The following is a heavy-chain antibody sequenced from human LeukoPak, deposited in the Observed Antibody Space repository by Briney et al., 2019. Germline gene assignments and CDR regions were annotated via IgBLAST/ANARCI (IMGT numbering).Heavy chain of an antibody. CDR2: MNPNSGNT. Sequence: ASVKVSCKAPGYTFTSYDINWVRQATGQGLEWMGWMNPNSGNTGYAQKFQGRVTMTRNTSISTAYMELSRLRSDDTAVYYCARDGGYYYRTFDYWGQGTLVTVSS. CDR3: ARDGGYYYRTFDY. CDR1: GYTFTSYD. D-gene: IGHD3-22*01. J-gene: IGHJ4*02. V-gene: IGHV1-8*01.